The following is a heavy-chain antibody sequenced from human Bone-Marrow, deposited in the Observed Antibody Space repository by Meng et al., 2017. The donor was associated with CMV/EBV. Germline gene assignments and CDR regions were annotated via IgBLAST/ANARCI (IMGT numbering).Heavy chain of an antibody. CDR2: INTDGSIT. V-gene: IGHV3-74*01. Sequence: GGSLRLSCAVSGFTFSSYWMHWVRQAPGKGLIWVSRINTDGSITNFADSVKGRFTISRDNAKNTLYLQMNGLRAEDTAMYYCARDSYDNLDYWGQGTRVTVSS. J-gene: IGHJ4*02. D-gene: IGHD3-9*01. CDR3: ARDSYDNLDY. CDR1: GFTFSSYW.